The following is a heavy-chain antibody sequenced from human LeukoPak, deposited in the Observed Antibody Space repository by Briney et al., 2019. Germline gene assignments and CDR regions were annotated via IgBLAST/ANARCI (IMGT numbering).Heavy chain of an antibody. CDR1: GFTFSTYA. CDR2: ISYNGRNK. J-gene: IGHJ4*02. V-gene: IGHV3-30*04. CDR3: ATDHTVAGIIFDS. D-gene: IGHD6-19*01. Sequence: GGSLRLPCAASGFTFSTYAMHWVRQAPGKGLEWVAIISYNGRNKYYADSVKGRFTISRDNAKNSLYLQMNSLRAEDTAVYYCATDHTVAGIIFDSWGQGTLVTVSS.